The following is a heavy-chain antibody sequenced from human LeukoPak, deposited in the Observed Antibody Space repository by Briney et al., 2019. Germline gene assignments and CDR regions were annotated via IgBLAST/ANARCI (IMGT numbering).Heavy chain of an antibody. CDR3: ASTSVGYYAFDI. J-gene: IGHJ3*02. D-gene: IGHD2-21*01. V-gene: IGHV4-31*11. CDR2: VYYSGST. Sequence: PSETPSLTCAVSGGSISSGGFYWGWIRQHPGNLEWIGFVYYSGSTYYNPSLKSRVTISVDTSKNQFSLKLSSVTAADTAVYYCASTSVGYYAFDIWGQGTMVTVSS. CDR1: GGSISSGGFY.